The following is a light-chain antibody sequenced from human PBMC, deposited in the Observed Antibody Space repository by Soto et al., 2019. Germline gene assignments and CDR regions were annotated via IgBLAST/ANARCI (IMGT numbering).Light chain of an antibody. J-gene: IGKJ1*01. CDR1: QSVSNNY. CDR3: QQYGSSGT. V-gene: IGKV3-20*01. CDR2: GAS. Sequence: DIVLTQSPCTLSLSPGDRATISCRASQSVSNNYLAWYQQKPGEATRLIIYGASNRATGIPDRFSGSGSGTDFTLTISRLEHEDFAVYYCQQYGSSGTFGQGTKVDIK.